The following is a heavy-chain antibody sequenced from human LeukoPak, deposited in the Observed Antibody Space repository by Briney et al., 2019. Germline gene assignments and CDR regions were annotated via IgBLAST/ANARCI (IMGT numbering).Heavy chain of an antibody. D-gene: IGHD2-15*01. CDR1: GFTFSSYA. Sequence: GGSLRLSCAASGFTFSSYAMHWVRQAPGMGLDWVALISYHGNTAYYADSVKGRFTISRDSPTLYLQMHSLRIEDTAVYYCARGSVGTPPPFDYWGQGTLVTVSS. V-gene: IGHV3-30*04. CDR2: ISYHGNTA. CDR3: ARGSVGTPPPFDY. J-gene: IGHJ4*02.